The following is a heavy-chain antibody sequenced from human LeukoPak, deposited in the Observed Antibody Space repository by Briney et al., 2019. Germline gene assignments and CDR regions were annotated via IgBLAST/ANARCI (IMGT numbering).Heavy chain of an antibody. CDR3: AKARLWYQLLLDY. J-gene: IGHJ4*02. V-gene: IGHV3-30*02. CDR1: GFTFSSYG. CDR2: IRYDGSNK. Sequence: GGSLRLSCAASGFTFSSYGMHWVRQAPGKGLEWVAFIRYDGSNKYYADSVKGRFTISRDNSKNTLYLQMNSLRAEDTAVYYCAKARLWYQLLLDYWGQRTLVTVSS. D-gene: IGHD2-2*01.